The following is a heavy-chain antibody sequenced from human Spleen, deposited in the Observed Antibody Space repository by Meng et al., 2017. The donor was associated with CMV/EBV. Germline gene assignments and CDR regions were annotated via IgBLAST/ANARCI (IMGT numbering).Heavy chain of an antibody. Sequence: SLKISCATSGFTLDDYGMSWVRQAPGEGLEWVTFITFDGSNEYYAGSVKGRFTISRDNSRNTLHLQMSSLRDEDTAVYFCAEDEVVSAVNYYYGMDVWGQGTTVTVSS. CDR1: GFTLDDYG. J-gene: IGHJ6*02. CDR2: ITFDGSNE. V-gene: IGHV3-30*02. D-gene: IGHD4-23*01. CDR3: AEDEVVSAVNYYYGMDV.